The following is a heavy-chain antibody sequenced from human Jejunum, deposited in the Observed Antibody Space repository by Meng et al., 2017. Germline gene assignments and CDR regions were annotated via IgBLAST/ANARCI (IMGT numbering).Heavy chain of an antibody. Sequence: QLQLKERGPGLVRPSEPLPLICSVSGGSVSSAGYQWSWIRQPPGKGLEWIGYASTNYNPSLKSRVTISVDTSKNQFSLRLTSVTAADTAVYYCARDHMGSLDYWGQGILVTVSS. CDR3: ARDHMGSLDY. D-gene: IGHD1-26*01. CDR1: GGSVSSAGYQ. CDR2: AST. J-gene: IGHJ4*02. V-gene: IGHV4-61*08.